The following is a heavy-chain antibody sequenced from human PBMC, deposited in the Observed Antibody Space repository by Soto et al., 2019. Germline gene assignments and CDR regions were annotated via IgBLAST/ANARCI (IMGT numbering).Heavy chain of an antibody. CDR1: GGSISSYY. D-gene: IGHD3-10*01. CDR2: IYYSGST. V-gene: IGHV4-59*01. Sequence: QVQLQESGPGLVKPSETLSLTCTVSGGSISSYYWSWIRQPPGKGLEWIGYIYYSGSTNYNPSLKCRVTISVDTSKNQFSLKLSSVTAADTAVYYCARVGGFGELLRPSYYYGMDVWGQGTTVTVSS. CDR3: ARVGGFGELLRPSYYYGMDV. J-gene: IGHJ6*02.